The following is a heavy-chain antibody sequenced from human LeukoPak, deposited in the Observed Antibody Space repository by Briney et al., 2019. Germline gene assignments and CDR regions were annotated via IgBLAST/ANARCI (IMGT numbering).Heavy chain of an antibody. D-gene: IGHD2-8*01. J-gene: IGHJ3*02. V-gene: IGHV3-30*02. CDR2: IRYDGSNK. CDR1: GFTFSSYG. CDR3: ARAARGVLDI. Sequence: GGSLRPSCAASGFTFSSYGMHWVRQAPGKGLEWVAFIRYDGSNKYYADSLKGRFTVSRDNAKNSLYLQMNNLRAEDTAVYYCARAARGVLDIWGQGTMVTVSS.